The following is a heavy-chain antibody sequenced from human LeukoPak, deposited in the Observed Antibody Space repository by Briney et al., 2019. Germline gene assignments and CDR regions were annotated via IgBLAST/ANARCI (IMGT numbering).Heavy chain of an antibody. J-gene: IGHJ4*02. CDR2: IYSGGST. Sequence: GGSLRLSCAASGLTVSSNYMSWVRQAPGKGLEWVSVIYSGGSTYYADSVKGRFTISRDNSKNTLYLQMSSLRTADTAVYYCARDVGDEGNYWGQGTLVTVSS. CDR1: GLTVSSNY. D-gene: IGHD3-16*01. CDR3: ARDVGDEGNY. V-gene: IGHV3-53*01.